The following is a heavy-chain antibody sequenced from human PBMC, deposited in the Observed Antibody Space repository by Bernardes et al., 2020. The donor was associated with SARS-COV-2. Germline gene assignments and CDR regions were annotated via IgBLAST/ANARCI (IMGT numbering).Heavy chain of an antibody. J-gene: IGHJ5*02. V-gene: IGHV3-23*03. Sequence: GGSLRLSRVASGFMFSGNAMAWVRQAPGKGLEWVSGSGADEHTHYADSVKGRFTISRVNSKNSLHLQMTNLRVEDTAVYYCAKDIFGWSFDHWGQGIMVTVAS. CDR3: AKDIFGWSFDH. D-gene: IGHD3-10*02. CDR1: GFMFSGNA. CDR2: SGADEHT.